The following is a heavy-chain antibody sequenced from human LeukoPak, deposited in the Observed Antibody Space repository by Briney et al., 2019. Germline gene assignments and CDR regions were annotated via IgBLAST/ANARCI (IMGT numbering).Heavy chain of an antibody. Sequence: ASVKVSCKASGGTFSSYAISWVRQAPGQGLEWMGGIIPIFGTANYAQKFQGRVTITADKSTSTAYMGLSSLRSEDTAVYYCARVRQQLSRKYYYYYMDVWGKGTTVTVSS. V-gene: IGHV1-69*06. CDR3: ARVRQQLSRKYYYYYMDV. J-gene: IGHJ6*03. CDR1: GGTFSSYA. D-gene: IGHD6-13*01. CDR2: IIPIFGTA.